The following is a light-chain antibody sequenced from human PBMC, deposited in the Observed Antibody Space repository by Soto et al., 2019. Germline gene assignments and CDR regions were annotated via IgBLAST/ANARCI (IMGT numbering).Light chain of an antibody. Sequence: DIQMTQSPSTLSASVGDRVTITCRASQSISSWLAWYQQKPGKAPKLLIYDASSLESGVPSRFSGSGSGTEFTLTISRLQPDDFATYYFQQYNSYSETFGQGTKVEIK. CDR3: QQYNSYSET. CDR2: DAS. CDR1: QSISSW. V-gene: IGKV1-5*01. J-gene: IGKJ1*01.